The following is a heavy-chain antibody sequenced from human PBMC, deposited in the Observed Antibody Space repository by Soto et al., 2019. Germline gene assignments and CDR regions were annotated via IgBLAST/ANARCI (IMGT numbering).Heavy chain of an antibody. V-gene: IGHV1-18*01. CDR2: ISGYNGDA. CDR1: GYTFTRYG. Sequence: ASVKVSCKASGYTFTRYGISCVRQAPGQGLEWMGWISGYNGDANYAQRFQGRVSMTIDTSTTTAYMELRTLTPDDTAVYYCAKNGQPPYYYYGLDVWGQGTTVTVSS. D-gene: IGHD2-8*01. J-gene: IGHJ6*02. CDR3: AKNGQPPYYYYGLDV.